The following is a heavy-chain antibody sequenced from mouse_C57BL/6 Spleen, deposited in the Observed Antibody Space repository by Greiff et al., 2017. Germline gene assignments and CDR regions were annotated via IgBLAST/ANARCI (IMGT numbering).Heavy chain of an antibody. D-gene: IGHD1-1*01. J-gene: IGHJ2*01. CDR3: ARLFITTVPYDY. V-gene: IGHV1-4*01. CDR2: INPSSGYT. CDR1: GYTFTSYT. Sequence: QVQLQQSGAELARPGASVKMSCKASGYTFTSYTMHWVKQRPGQGLEWIGYINPSSGYTKYNQKFKDKATLTADKSSSTAYMQLSSLTSEDSAVYYCARLFITTVPYDYWGHGTTLTVSS.